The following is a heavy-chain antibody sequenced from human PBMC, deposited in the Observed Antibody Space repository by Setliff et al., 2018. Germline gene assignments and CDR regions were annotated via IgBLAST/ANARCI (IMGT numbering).Heavy chain of an antibody. CDR2: MNPNSGNT. D-gene: IGHD4-17*01. Sequence: ASVKVSCKASGYTFTSYDINWVRQATGQGLEWMGWMNPNSGNTGYAQKFQGRVTMTRNTSISTAYMELSSLRSEDPAVYYCARGDYGDYGEGEAAYWGQGTLVTVSS. V-gene: IGHV1-8*01. CDR1: GYTFTSYD. J-gene: IGHJ4*02. CDR3: ARGDYGDYGEGEAAY.